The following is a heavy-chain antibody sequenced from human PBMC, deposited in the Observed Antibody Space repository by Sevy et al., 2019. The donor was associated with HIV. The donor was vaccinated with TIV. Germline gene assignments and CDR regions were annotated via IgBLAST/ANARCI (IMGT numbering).Heavy chain of an antibody. CDR1: GFTFDDYA. V-gene: IGHV3-9*01. Sequence: GGSLRLSCAASGFTFDDYAMHWVRQAPGKGLEWVSGISWNSGNIGYADSVKGRFTISRDNDKNSLYLQMNSLRAEDTALYCCAKDSGTFWGPLDYWGQGTLVTVSS. CDR3: AKDSGTFWGPLDY. J-gene: IGHJ4*02. CDR2: ISWNSGNI. D-gene: IGHD3-16*01.